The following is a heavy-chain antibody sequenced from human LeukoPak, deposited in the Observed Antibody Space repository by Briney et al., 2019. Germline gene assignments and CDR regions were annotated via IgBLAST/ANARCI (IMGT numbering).Heavy chain of an antibody. CDR1: GASITSGTYY. D-gene: IGHD5-12*01. V-gene: IGHV4-61*02. J-gene: IGHJ5*02. CDR3: ARYSAYDSWFDP. CDR2: IYTTGST. Sequence: SETLSLTCIVSGASITSGTYYWTWIRQPAGKGLEWIGRIYTTGSTNYNPSLKSRVTISVDTSKNQFSLKLSSVTAADTAVYYCARYSAYDSWFDPWGQGTLVTVSS.